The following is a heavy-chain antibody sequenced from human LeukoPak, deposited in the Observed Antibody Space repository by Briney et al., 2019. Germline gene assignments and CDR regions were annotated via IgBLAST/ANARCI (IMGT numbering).Heavy chain of an antibody. Sequence: SETLSLTCAVYGGTFSGYYWSWIRQPPGKRLEWVGESNDSGGTNYNPSLKSRVTISADKSKNQVSLRLTSVTAADAAVYYCARLSVIVGAALEYYYYYMDVWGQGTTVTVSS. CDR3: ARLSVIVGAALEYYYYYMDV. CDR1: GGTFSGYY. V-gene: IGHV4-34*01. CDR2: SNDSGGT. J-gene: IGHJ6*03. D-gene: IGHD1-26*01.